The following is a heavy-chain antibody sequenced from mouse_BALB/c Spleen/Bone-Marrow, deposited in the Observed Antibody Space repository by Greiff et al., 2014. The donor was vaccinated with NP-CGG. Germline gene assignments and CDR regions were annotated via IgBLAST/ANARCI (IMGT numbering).Heavy chain of an antibody. CDR1: GFTFTDYY. V-gene: IGHV7-3*02. Sequence: EVQLVESGGGLVQPGGSLRLSCATSGFTFTDYYMSWVRQPPGKALEWLVFIRNKANGYTTEYSASVKGRFTISRDNSQSILYLQMNTLRAEDSATYYCARYGYDYFDYWGQGTTLTVSS. J-gene: IGHJ2*01. CDR3: ARYGYDYFDY. CDR2: IRNKANGYTT. D-gene: IGHD2-2*01.